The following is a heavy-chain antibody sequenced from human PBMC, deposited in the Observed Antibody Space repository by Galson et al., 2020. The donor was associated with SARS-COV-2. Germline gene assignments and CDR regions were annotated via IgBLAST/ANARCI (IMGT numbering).Heavy chain of an antibody. CDR2: IKPDGREK. V-gene: IGHV3-7*04. CDR3: ARLQNFGVY. CDR1: GFPLSSHW. Sequence: GGSLRLSCAASGFPLSSHWMSWVRQAPGNGLEWEANIKPDGREKYYVDSVKGRVTISRDNAKNSVYLQMNSLRAEDTAVEYCARLQNFGVYWGQGTRVTVS. D-gene: IGHD3-10*01. J-gene: IGHJ4*02.